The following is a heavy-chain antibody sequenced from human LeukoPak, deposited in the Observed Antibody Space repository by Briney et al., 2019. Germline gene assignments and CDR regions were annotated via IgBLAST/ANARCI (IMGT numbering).Heavy chain of an antibody. D-gene: IGHD3-16*01. Sequence: LGGSLRLSCASSGFTFSSYVMTWVRQAPGRGLEWVSAIGSSDGGTNYADSVKGRFTISRDNSNNMLYLQMNSLRAEDMAVYFCAKDYRHGDYNHYMDVWGKGTTVTVYS. CDR3: AKDYRHGDYNHYMDV. J-gene: IGHJ6*03. CDR1: GFTFSSYV. CDR2: IGSSDGGT. V-gene: IGHV3-23*01.